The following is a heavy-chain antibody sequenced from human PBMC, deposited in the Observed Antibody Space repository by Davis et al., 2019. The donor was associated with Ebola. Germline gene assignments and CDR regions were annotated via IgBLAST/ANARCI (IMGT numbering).Heavy chain of an antibody. Sequence: ASVKVSCKASGYTFTSYAMHWVRQAPGQRLEWMGWINAGNGNTKYSQKFQGRVTITRDTSASTAYMKLSSLRSEDTAVYYCARDKGYSSGWPNWFDPWGQGTLVTVSS. D-gene: IGHD6-19*01. J-gene: IGHJ5*02. CDR3: ARDKGYSSGWPNWFDP. V-gene: IGHV1-3*01. CDR2: INAGNGNT. CDR1: GYTFTSYA.